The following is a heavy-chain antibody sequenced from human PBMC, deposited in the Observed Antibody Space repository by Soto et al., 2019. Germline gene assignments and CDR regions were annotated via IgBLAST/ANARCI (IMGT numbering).Heavy chain of an antibody. CDR2: ISAYNGNT. CDR1: GYAFTSSG. Sequence: ASVPVSCKASGYAFTSSGVRWVGRAPGQELEWMRWISAYNGNTNYAQKLQGRVTMTTDTSTSTAYMELRSLRSDDPAVYYCARACCSSTSCYFGDAFDIWGQGTMVTVS. CDR3: ARACCSSTSCYFGDAFDI. V-gene: IGHV1-18*04. D-gene: IGHD2-2*01. J-gene: IGHJ3*02.